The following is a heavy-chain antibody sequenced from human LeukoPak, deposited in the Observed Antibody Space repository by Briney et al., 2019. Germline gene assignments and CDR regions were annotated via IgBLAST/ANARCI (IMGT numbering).Heavy chain of an antibody. D-gene: IGHD5-12*01. Sequence: PGGSLRLSRAASGFTFSSYAMSWVRQAPGKGLEWVSAISGNGGSTYYADSVKGRFTISRDNSKNTLYLQMNSLRAEGTAVFYCARGRGVGVWGKGTTVTVSS. CDR2: ISGNGGST. CDR1: GFTFSSYA. V-gene: IGHV3-23*01. CDR3: ARGRGVGV. J-gene: IGHJ6*04.